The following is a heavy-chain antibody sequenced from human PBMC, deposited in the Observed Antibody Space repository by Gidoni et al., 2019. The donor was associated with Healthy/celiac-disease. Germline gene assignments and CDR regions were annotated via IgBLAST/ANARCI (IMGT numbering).Heavy chain of an antibody. CDR1: GFTFSSYA. V-gene: IGHV3-23*01. Sequence: EVQLLESGGGLVQPGGSLRLSCAASGFTFSSYAMSWVRQAPGKGLEWVSAISGSGGSTYYADSVKGRFTISRDNSKNTLYLQMNSLRAEDTAVYYCAKVGKGVATGFDAFDIWGQGTMVTVSS. CDR3: AKVGKGVATGFDAFDI. J-gene: IGHJ3*02. CDR2: ISGSGGST. D-gene: IGHD5-12*01.